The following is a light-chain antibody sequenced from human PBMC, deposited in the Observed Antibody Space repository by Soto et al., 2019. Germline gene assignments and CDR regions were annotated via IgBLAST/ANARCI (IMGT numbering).Light chain of an antibody. Sequence: SVLTQPPSASGSPGHSVTISCTGTSSDVGGYNYVSWYQQHPGKAPKLMIYEVSKRPSGVPDRFSGSKSGNTASLTVSGLQPEDEADYYCSSYAGSNKSVFGTGTKVTVL. J-gene: IGLJ1*01. CDR3: SSYAGSNKSV. CDR1: SSDVGGYNY. CDR2: EVS. V-gene: IGLV2-8*01.